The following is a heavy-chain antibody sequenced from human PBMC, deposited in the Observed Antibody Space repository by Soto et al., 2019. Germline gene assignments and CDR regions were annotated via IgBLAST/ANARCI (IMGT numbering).Heavy chain of an antibody. D-gene: IGHD6-19*01. CDR3: ARLPFHQPYSSGWLDY. CDR2: IYYSGST. CDR1: GGSISSSSYY. J-gene: IGHJ4*02. V-gene: IGHV4-39*01. Sequence: QLQLQESGPGLVKPSETLSLTCTVSGGSISSSSYYWGWIRQPPGKGLEWIGSIYYSGSTYYNPSLKSRVTISVDTSKNQFSLKLSSVTAADTAVYYCARLPFHQPYSSGWLDYWGQGTLVTVSS.